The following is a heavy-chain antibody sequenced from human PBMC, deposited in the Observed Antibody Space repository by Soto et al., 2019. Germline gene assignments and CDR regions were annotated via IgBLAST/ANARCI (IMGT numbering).Heavy chain of an antibody. D-gene: IGHD3-3*01. Sequence: PGGSLRLSCAASGFTFSSYAMSWVRQAPGKGLEWVSAISGSGGSTYYADSVKGRFTISRDNSKNTLYLKMNSLRAEDTAVYYCANGAHYDLDGMDIWGQGTTVTVSS. CDR2: ISGSGGST. CDR3: ANGAHYDLDGMDI. V-gene: IGHV3-23*01. CDR1: GFTFSSYA. J-gene: IGHJ6*02.